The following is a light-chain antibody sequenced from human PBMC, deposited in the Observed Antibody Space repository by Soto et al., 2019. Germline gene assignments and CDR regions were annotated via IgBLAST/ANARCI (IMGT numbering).Light chain of an antibody. CDR2: GAS. CDR3: QQYNNWPWT. Sequence: EIVMTQSPATLSVSPGERAALSCRAGQSVSINLAWYQQKPGQAPRLLIYGASTRATGIPARFSGSGSATEFTLTISSLQSEDFAVYYCQQYNNWPWTFGQGTKVDIK. V-gene: IGKV3-15*01. J-gene: IGKJ1*01. CDR1: QSVSIN.